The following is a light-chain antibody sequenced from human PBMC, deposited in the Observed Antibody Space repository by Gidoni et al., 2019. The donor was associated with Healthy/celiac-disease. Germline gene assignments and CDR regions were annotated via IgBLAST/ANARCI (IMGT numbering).Light chain of an antibody. J-gene: IGLJ2*01. V-gene: IGLV3-25*03. Sequence: SYELTQPPSVSVSPGQTARITCSGDALPKQYAYWYQQKPGQAPVLVISKDSERTSGIPERFSGSSSGTTVTLTISGVQAEDEADYYCQSADSSGTHVVFGGGTKLTVL. CDR2: KDS. CDR3: QSADSSGTHVV. CDR1: ALPKQY.